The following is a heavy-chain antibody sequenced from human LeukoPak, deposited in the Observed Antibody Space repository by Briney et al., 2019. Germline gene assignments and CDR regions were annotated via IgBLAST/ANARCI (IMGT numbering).Heavy chain of an antibody. Sequence: PSETLSLTCAVSGGSISSSNWWSWVRQPPGKGLEWIGEIYHSGSTNYNPSLKSRVTISVDKSKNQFSLKLSSVTAADTAVYYCARPPYFDFWSGYQGYDYWGQGTLVTVSS. CDR1: GGSISSSNW. J-gene: IGHJ4*02. CDR2: IYHSGST. V-gene: IGHV4-4*02. CDR3: ARPPYFDFWSGYQGYDY. D-gene: IGHD3-3*01.